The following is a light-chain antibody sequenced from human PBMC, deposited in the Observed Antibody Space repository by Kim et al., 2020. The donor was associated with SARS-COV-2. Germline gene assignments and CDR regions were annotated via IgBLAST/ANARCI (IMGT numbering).Light chain of an antibody. J-gene: IGKJ2*01. V-gene: IGKV3-15*01. CDR2: GAS. Sequence: VAPGERATLSCRASQSVSSKLAWCQQKPGQAPRLLIYGASTRATGIPARFSGSGSGTEFTLTISSLQPEDFAVYYCQQYNNWPPYTFGQGTKLEI. CDR3: QQYNNWPPYT. CDR1: QSVSSK.